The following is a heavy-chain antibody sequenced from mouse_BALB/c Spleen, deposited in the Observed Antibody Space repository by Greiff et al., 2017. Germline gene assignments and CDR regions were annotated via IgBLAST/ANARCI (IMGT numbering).Heavy chain of an antibody. CDR2: ISNLAYSI. CDR3: ARGVDYGSPYAMDY. V-gene: IGHV5-15*02. CDR1: GFTFSDYG. Sequence: EVMLVESGGGLVQPGGSRKLSCAASGFTFSDYGMAWVRQAPGKGPEWVAFISNLAYSIYYADTVTGRFTISRENAKNTLYLEMSSLRSEDTAMYYCARGVDYGSPYAMDYWGQGTSVTVSS. D-gene: IGHD1-1*01. J-gene: IGHJ4*01.